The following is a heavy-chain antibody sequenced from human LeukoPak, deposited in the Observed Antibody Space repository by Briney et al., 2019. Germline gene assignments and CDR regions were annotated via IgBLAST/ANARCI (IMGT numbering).Heavy chain of an antibody. CDR3: AKVRWDNSGWYYLDN. J-gene: IGHJ4*02. Sequence: GGSLRLSGAASGFPLSDYNMHWARQAPGKGLEWVAVISYDGSNKYYADSVKGRFTISRDNSKNTLYLQMNSLTDEDTAVYYCAKVRWDNSGWYYLDNWGQGTLVTVSS. CDR2: ISYDGSNK. V-gene: IGHV3-30*18. CDR1: GFPLSDYN. D-gene: IGHD6-19*01.